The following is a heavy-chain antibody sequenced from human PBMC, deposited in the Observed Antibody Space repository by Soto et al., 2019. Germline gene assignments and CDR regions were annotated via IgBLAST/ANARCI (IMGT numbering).Heavy chain of an antibody. V-gene: IGHV1-18*01. CDR1: VYAFTTYG. CDR3: ARGRYGDY. Sequence: QVHLEQSGAEVKKPGASVKVSFKGSVYAFTTYGITWVRQAPGQGLEWMGWISAHNGNTNYAQKLQGRVTVTRDTSTSTAYMELRSLRSDDTAVYYCARGRYGDYWGQGALVTVSS. J-gene: IGHJ4*02. CDR2: ISAHNGNT. D-gene: IGHD1-1*01.